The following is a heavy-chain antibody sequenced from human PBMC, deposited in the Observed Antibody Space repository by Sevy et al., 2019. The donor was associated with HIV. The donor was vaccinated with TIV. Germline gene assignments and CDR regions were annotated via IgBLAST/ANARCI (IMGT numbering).Heavy chain of an antibody. J-gene: IGHJ6*02. CDR2: IKKDGSEK. V-gene: IGHV3-7*03. CDR1: GFTFSSYR. D-gene: IGHD2-2*01. CDR3: ARDCNSNTCLWGLDV. Sequence: GGSLRLSCAASGFTFSSYRMTWVRQAPGKGLEWVANIKKDGSEKYYVDSVKGRFTISRDNAKNSLYLQMNSLRAEDTAVYYCARDCNSNTCLWGLDVWGQGSTVTVSS.